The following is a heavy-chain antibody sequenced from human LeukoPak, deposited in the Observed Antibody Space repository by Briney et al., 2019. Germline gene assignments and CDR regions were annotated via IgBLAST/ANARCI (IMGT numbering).Heavy chain of an antibody. Sequence: SATLSLTCTVSGGSISSYYWSWIRPPPGRGLEWIGYIYYSGSTNYNPSLKSRVTISVDTSKNQFSLKLSSVTAADTAVYYCARASSSGYYFGAFDIWGQGTMVTVSS. CDR2: IYYSGST. CDR3: ARASSSGYYFGAFDI. D-gene: IGHD3-22*01. CDR1: GGSISSYY. J-gene: IGHJ3*02. V-gene: IGHV4-59*01.